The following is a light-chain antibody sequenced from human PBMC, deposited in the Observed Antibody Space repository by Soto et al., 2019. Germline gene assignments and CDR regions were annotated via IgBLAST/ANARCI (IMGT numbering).Light chain of an antibody. Sequence: QSVLTQPPSASGSPGQSVTNSCTGTSSDVGGYNYVSWYQQHPGKAPKLMIYEVSKRPSGVPDRFSGSKSGNTASLTVSGLQAEDEADYYCSSYAGSNKVFGTGTKVTVL. CDR2: EVS. J-gene: IGLJ1*01. V-gene: IGLV2-8*01. CDR3: SSYAGSNKV. CDR1: SSDVGGYNY.